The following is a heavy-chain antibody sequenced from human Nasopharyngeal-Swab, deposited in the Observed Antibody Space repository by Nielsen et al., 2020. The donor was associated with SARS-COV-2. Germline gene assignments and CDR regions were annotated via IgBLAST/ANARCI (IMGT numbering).Heavy chain of an antibody. Sequence: ASVKVSCKASGYTFTSYGISWVRQAPGQGLEWMGWISAYNGNTNYAQKLQGRVTMTRDTSTSTVYMELSSLRSEDTAVYYCARDGIAAAGPQLYYYYYGMDVWGQGTTVTVSS. D-gene: IGHD6-13*01. V-gene: IGHV1-18*01. CDR3: ARDGIAAAGPQLYYYYYGMDV. J-gene: IGHJ6*02. CDR2: ISAYNGNT. CDR1: GYTFTSYG.